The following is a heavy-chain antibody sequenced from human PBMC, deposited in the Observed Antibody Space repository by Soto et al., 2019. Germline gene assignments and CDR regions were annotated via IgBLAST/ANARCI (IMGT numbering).Heavy chain of an antibody. CDR2: IDPSDSYT. J-gene: IGHJ3*02. V-gene: IGHV5-10-1*01. CDR1: GYSFTSYW. Sequence: LGESLKISCKGSGYSFTSYWISWVRQMPGKGLEWMGRIDPSDSYTNYSPSFQGHVTISADKSISTAYLQWSSLKASDTAMYYCARNYYDSITFDIWGQGTMVTVSS. D-gene: IGHD3-22*01. CDR3: ARNYYDSITFDI.